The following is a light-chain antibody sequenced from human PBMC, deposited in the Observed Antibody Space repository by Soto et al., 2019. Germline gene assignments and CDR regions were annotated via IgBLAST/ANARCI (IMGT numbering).Light chain of an antibody. J-gene: IGKJ2*01. Sequence: DIQMTQSPSTLSASVGDRVTVTCRASQSISSWLAWYQQKPGQVPKLLISKASSLESGFPSRFSGSGSGTEFTLTISSLQPDDFATYYCQQYSDYMYTFGQGTTLEIK. CDR2: KAS. CDR1: QSISSW. CDR3: QQYSDYMYT. V-gene: IGKV1-5*03.